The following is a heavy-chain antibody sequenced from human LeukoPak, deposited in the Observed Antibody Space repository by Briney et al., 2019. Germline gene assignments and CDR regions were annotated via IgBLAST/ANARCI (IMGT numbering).Heavy chain of an antibody. V-gene: IGHV1-69*04. CDR1: GGTFSSYA. D-gene: IGHD3-22*01. Sequence: ASVKVSCKASGGTFSSYAISWVRQVPGQGLEWMGRIIPILGIANYAQKFQGRVTITADKSTSTAYMELSSLRSEDTAVYYCARDEGTYYYDSSGPSPLDYWGQGTLVTVSS. J-gene: IGHJ4*02. CDR2: IIPILGIA. CDR3: ARDEGTYYYDSSGPSPLDY.